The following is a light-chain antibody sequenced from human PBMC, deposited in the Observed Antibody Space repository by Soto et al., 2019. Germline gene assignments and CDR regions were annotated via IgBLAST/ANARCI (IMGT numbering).Light chain of an antibody. J-gene: IGLJ3*02. Sequence: QSALTQPPSASGSPGQSVTISCTGTSSDVGDYNYVSWYQQHPGKAPKLMIYEVSKRPSGVPDRFSGSKSGNTASLTDSGLQAEDEADYYCSSYAGSNNWVFGGGTQLTVL. CDR2: EVS. V-gene: IGLV2-8*01. CDR1: SSDVGDYNY. CDR3: SSYAGSNNWV.